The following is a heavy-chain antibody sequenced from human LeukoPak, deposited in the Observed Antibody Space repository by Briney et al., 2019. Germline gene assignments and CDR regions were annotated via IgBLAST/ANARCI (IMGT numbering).Heavy chain of an antibody. Sequence: GESLRLSCAASGFTFSDYYIHWIRQAPGKGLEWVSSISASGITTNYADPVKGRFTITRDNAENSLVLQMNSLRAEDTAVYYCARDEAGSWAGLDYYYGMDVWGQGTTVTVSS. J-gene: IGHJ6*02. D-gene: IGHD2-15*01. CDR2: ISASGITT. CDR3: ARDEAGSWAGLDYYYGMDV. CDR1: GFTFSDYY. V-gene: IGHV3-11*04.